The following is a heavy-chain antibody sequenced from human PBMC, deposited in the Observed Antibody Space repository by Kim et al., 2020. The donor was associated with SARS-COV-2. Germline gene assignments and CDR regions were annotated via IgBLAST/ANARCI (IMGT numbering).Heavy chain of an antibody. V-gene: IGHV1-46*01. CDR1: GYAFSDYS. Sequence: ASVKVSCKASGYAFSDYSIHWVRQAPGQGLEWMGIINPSGGSTSYAQKFQGRVTMTRDTSTSTVYMELSSLRSEDTAVYYCARDLVGCSGGSCYFRMDVWGQGTTVTVSS. CDR2: INPSGGST. J-gene: IGHJ6*02. CDR3: ARDLVGCSGGSCYFRMDV. D-gene: IGHD2-15*01.